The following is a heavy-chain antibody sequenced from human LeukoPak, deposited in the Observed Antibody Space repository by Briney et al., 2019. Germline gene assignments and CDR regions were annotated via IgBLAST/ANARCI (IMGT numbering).Heavy chain of an antibody. Sequence: PSETLSLTCAVYGGSFSGYYWSWIRQPPGKGLEWIGEINHSGSTNYNPSLKSRVTISVDTSKNQFSLKLSSVTAADTAVYYCARGFRELSTLFDYWGRGTLVTVSS. CDR3: ARGFRELSTLFDY. CDR1: GGSFSGYY. J-gene: IGHJ4*02. V-gene: IGHV4-34*01. CDR2: INHSGST. D-gene: IGHD3-10*01.